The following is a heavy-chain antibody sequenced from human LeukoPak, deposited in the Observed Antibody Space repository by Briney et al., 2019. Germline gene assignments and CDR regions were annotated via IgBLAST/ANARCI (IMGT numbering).Heavy chain of an antibody. Sequence: SETLSLTCAVSGGSISSNNWWSWVRQPPGKGLEWIGEIYHIGNTNYNPSLKSRVTISVDKSNNQFSLKLNSVTAADTAVYYCASHGTFYLAYWGQGTLVTVSS. J-gene: IGHJ4*02. V-gene: IGHV4-4*02. D-gene: IGHD1-26*01. CDR2: IYHIGNT. CDR1: GGSISSNNW. CDR3: ASHGTFYLAY.